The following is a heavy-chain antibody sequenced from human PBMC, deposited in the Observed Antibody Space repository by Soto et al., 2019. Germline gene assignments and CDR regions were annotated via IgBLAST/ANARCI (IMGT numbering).Heavy chain of an antibody. V-gene: IGHV3-21*01. D-gene: IGHD1-20*01. J-gene: IGHJ3*02. CDR2: ISSSSSYI. CDR1: GFTFSSYS. Sequence: GGSLRLSCAASGFTFSSYSMNWVRQAPGKGLEWVSSISSSSSYIYYADSVKGRFTISRDNAKNSLYLQMNSLRAEDTAVYYCARGGLTGIDAFDIWGQGTMVTVSS. CDR3: ARGGLTGIDAFDI.